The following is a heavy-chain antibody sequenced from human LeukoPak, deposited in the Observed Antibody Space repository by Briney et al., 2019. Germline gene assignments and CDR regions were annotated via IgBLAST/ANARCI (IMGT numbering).Heavy chain of an antibody. V-gene: IGHV3-21*04. CDR1: GFTFSSYS. D-gene: IGHD2-21*01. CDR2: ISSSSSYI. J-gene: IGHJ4*02. Sequence: GGSLRLSCAASGFTFSSYSMNWVRQAPGKGLEWVSSISSSSSYIYYADSVKGRFTISRDNAKNSLYLQMNSLRADDTAVYYCARQIVSGSMGCDFWGQGTLVTVSS. CDR3: ARQIVSGSMGCDF.